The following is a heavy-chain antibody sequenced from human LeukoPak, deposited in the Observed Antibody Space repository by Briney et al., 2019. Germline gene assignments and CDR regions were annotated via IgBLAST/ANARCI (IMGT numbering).Heavy chain of an antibody. CDR2: IDYSGTT. V-gene: IGHV4-30-4*01. Sequence: SQTLSLTCSVSGASINSRDYYWSWIRQPPGKGLQWTGYIDYSGTTYFNPSLKSRITISIDTSKNQFSLKLNSVTAADTAVYYCARVRKNYDNSGYYCDYWGQGTLVTVSS. CDR3: ARVRKNYDNSGYYCDY. J-gene: IGHJ4*02. CDR1: GASINSRDYY. D-gene: IGHD3-22*01.